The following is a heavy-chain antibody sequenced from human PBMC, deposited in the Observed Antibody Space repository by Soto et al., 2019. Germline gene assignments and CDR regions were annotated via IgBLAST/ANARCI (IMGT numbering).Heavy chain of an antibody. D-gene: IGHD3-10*01. Sequence: GGSLRLSCAASGFTFSSYWMSWVRQAPGKGLEWVANIKQDGSEKYYVDSVKGRFTISRDNAKNSLYLQMNSPRAEDTAVYYCARDSPGLRGENAFDIWGQGTMVTVSS. CDR1: GFTFSSYW. J-gene: IGHJ3*02. CDR3: ARDSPGLRGENAFDI. CDR2: IKQDGSEK. V-gene: IGHV3-7*01.